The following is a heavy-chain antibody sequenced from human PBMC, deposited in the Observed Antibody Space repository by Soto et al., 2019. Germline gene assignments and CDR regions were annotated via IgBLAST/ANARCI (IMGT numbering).Heavy chain of an antibody. D-gene: IGHD6-6*01. CDR1: GFTFSSYA. CDR3: AKVRAHSSSPPPGGFDP. V-gene: IGHV3-23*01. Sequence: EVQLLESGGGLVQPGGSLRLSCAASGFTFSSYAMSWVRQAPGKGLEWVSAISGSGGSTYYADSVKGRFTISSDNSKNTLYLQMNSLRAEDTAVYYCAKVRAHSSSPPPGGFDPWGQGTLVTVAS. J-gene: IGHJ5*02. CDR2: ISGSGGST.